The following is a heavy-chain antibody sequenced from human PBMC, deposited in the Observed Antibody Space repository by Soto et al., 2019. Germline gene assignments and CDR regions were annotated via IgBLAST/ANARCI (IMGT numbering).Heavy chain of an antibody. V-gene: IGHV3-23*01. J-gene: IGHJ3*02. Sequence: GGSLRLSCAASGFTFSSYAMSWVRQAPGKGLEWVSAISGSGGSTYYTDSAKGRFTISSDNSKHTLYLQMNSLRAEDTAVYYCAKDAPDYYDSSGYPVFAFDIWGQGTMVTVSS. CDR1: GFTFSSYA. D-gene: IGHD3-22*01. CDR2: ISGSGGST. CDR3: AKDAPDYYDSSGYPVFAFDI.